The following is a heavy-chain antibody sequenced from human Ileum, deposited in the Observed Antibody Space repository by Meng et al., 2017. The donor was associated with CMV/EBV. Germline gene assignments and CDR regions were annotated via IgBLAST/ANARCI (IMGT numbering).Heavy chain of an antibody. J-gene: IGHJ4*02. CDR2: IHYTETT. CDR3: AADISTAWFYY. Sequence: QVPLPEPGPGLGKPSESLSPTVTASGASIRSGRHFSGWIRQAPGKGLEWIANIHYTETTHYNPSLKSRITISVDTSKNQISLKVNSVTAADTAMYYCAADISTAWFYYWGQGTLVTVFS. D-gene: IGHD2-2*01. V-gene: IGHV4-39*07. CDR1: GASIRSGRHF.